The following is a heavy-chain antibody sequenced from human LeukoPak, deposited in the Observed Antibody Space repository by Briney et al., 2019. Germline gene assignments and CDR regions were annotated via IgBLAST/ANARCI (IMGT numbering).Heavy chain of an antibody. CDR1: GFTVSSNY. V-gene: IGHV3-53*01. CDR2: IHSGGST. D-gene: IGHD5-18*01. CDR3: ARETYSPPPGLFDY. J-gene: IGHJ4*02. Sequence: GGSLRLSCAASGFTVSSNYMSWVRQAPGKGLEWVSVIHSGGSTYYADSVKGRFTISRDNSKNTLYLQMNSLRAEDTAVYYCARETYSPPPGLFDYWGQGTLVTVSS.